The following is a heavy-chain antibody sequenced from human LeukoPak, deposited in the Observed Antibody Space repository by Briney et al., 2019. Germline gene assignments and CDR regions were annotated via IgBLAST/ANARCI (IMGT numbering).Heavy chain of an antibody. Sequence: GASVKVSCKASGYTFTGYYMHWVRQAPGQGLEWMGWINPNSGGTNYAQKFQGRVTMTRDTSISTAYMELSSLRSEDTAVYYCASTVFSGGTALTWWGQGTLVTVSS. CDR3: ASTVFSGGTALTW. CDR2: INPNSGGT. V-gene: IGHV1-2*02. CDR1: GYTFTGYY. J-gene: IGHJ4*02. D-gene: IGHD2-15*01.